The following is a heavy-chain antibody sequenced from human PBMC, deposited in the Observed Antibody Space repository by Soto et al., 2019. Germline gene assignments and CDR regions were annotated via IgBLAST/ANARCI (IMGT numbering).Heavy chain of an antibody. J-gene: IGHJ6*02. CDR2: ISGYNGNT. Sequence: QVQLVQSGAEVKKPGASVNVSCKASGYSFHTYAISWVRQAPGQGLEWVGWISGYNGNTNYAQKFQGRVTLTRDTSTKTAFMELRSLTGDDTAVYYGAREYGMDVRGQGTTVTVSS. CDR3: AREYGMDV. CDR1: GYSFHTYA. V-gene: IGHV1-18*01.